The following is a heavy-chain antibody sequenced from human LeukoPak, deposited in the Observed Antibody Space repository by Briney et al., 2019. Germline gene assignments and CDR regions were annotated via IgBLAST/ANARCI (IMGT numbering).Heavy chain of an antibody. V-gene: IGHV1-69*06. CDR1: GCTFSIYA. Sequence: AVNVSCKASGCTFSIYAISWVRLAPGPGMEWMGGIIPIFGTANYAQKFQGRVTIAADKSTSTAYMELSSLRSEDTAVYYCASGMTTVTTRQFDYWGQGTLVTASS. CDR3: ASGMTTVTTRQFDY. D-gene: IGHD4-17*01. CDR2: IIPIFGTA. J-gene: IGHJ4*02.